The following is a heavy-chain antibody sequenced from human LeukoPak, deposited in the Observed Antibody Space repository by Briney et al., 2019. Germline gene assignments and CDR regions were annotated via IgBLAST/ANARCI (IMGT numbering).Heavy chain of an antibody. CDR3: AKDQRFTMVRGVIPTDY. D-gene: IGHD3-10*01. CDR1: GFTFSSYA. J-gene: IGHJ4*02. CDR2: ISGSGGSA. Sequence: TGGSLRLSCAASGFTFSSYAMSWVRQAPGKGLEWVSAISGSGGSAYYADSVKGRFTISRDNSKNTLYLQMNSLRAEDTAVYYCAKDQRFTMVRGVIPTDYWGQGTLVTVSS. V-gene: IGHV3-23*01.